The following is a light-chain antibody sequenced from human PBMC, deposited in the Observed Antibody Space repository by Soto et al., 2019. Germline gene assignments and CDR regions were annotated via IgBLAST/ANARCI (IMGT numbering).Light chain of an antibody. Sequence: QSVLTQPPSVSDAPRQRVTISCSGSSSNIGNNAVNWYQQLPGKAPKLLIYYDDLLPSGVSDRFSGSKSGTSASLAISGLQSEDEADYYCAAWDDSLNGPVFGGGTKPTVL. CDR1: SSNIGNNA. V-gene: IGLV1-36*01. CDR2: YDD. CDR3: AAWDDSLNGPV. J-gene: IGLJ3*02.